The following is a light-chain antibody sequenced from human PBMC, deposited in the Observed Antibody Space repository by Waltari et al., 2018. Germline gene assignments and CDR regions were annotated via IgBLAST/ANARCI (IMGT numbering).Light chain of an antibody. V-gene: IGKV3-11*01. CDR2: DAS. CDR1: QSVSIY. Sequence: IVLTQSPATLSLSPGDRATLSCRASQSVSIYLAWYQQKPGQSPRLLIYDASNRATGIPARFSGSGSGIDCTLTISSLGPEDFAVYYCQQRSNWYTFGQGTKLEIK. CDR3: QQRSNWYT. J-gene: IGKJ2*01.